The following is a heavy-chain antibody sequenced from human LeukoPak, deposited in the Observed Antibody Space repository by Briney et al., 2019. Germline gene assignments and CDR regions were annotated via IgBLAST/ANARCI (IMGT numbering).Heavy chain of an antibody. CDR3: AREGSSRGNWYYYYMDV. CDR1: GFTFTSDG. CDR2: IWYDGSNK. Sequence: PGRSLRLSCAAPGFTFTSDGMHWVRQGPGKGLEWVALIWYDGSNKYYADSVKGRFKISRDNSKNTLYLQMNSLRAEDTAVYYCAREGSSRGNWYYYYMDVWGKGTTVTVSS. J-gene: IGHJ6*03. V-gene: IGHV3-33*01. D-gene: IGHD6-13*01.